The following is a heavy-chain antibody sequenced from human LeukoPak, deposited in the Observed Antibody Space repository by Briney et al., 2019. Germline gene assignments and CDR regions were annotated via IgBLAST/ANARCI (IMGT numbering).Heavy chain of an antibody. CDR3: ARWGYSYGIDY. J-gene: IGHJ4*02. CDR1: GGSISSSSYY. CDR2: GSYSGST. V-gene: IGHV4-39*01. Sequence: SETLSLTRTVSGGSISSSSYYWGWIRQPPGKGLEWIGGGSYSGSTYYNPSLKSRVTVSVDTSKNQFSLKLSSVTAADTAVYYCARWGYSYGIDYWGQGTLVTVSS. D-gene: IGHD5-18*01.